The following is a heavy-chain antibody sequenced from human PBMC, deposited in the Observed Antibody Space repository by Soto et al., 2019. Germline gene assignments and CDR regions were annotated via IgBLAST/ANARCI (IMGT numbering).Heavy chain of an antibody. V-gene: IGHV4-34*01. CDR1: GGSFSGYY. CDR2: INHSGST. J-gene: IGHJ4*02. Sequence: SETLSLTCAVYGGSFSGYYWSWIRQPPGKGLEWIGEINHSGSTNYNPSLKSRVTISVDTSKNQFSLKLSSVTAADTAVYYCASRGGRGGLQIFDYWGQGTLVTVSS. D-gene: IGHD1-26*01. CDR3: ASRGGRGGLQIFDY.